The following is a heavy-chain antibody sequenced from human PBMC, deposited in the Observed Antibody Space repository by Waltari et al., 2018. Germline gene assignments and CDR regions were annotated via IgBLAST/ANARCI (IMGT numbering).Heavy chain of an antibody. D-gene: IGHD4-17*01. Sequence: GSSVKVSCKASGGTFSSYTISWVRQAPGQGLEWMGRIIPILGIANYAQKFQGRVTITADKSTSTAYMELSSLRSEDTAVYYCARAGDYGGDFDYWGQGTLVTVSS. CDR1: GGTFSSYT. CDR2: IIPILGIA. CDR3: ARAGDYGGDFDY. J-gene: IGHJ4*02. V-gene: IGHV1-69*02.